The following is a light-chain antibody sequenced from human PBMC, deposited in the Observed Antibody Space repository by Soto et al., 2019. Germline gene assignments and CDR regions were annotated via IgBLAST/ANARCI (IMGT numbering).Light chain of an antibody. CDR2: GAS. CDR3: QQYNNWPRWT. J-gene: IGKJ1*01. CDR1: QSVSSN. Sequence: EIVMTQSQATLSVSPGERATLSCRASQSVSSNLAGYQQKPGQAPRLLIFGASTRATGIPARFSGSGSGTEFTLTISSLQSEDFAVYYCQQYNNWPRWTFGQGTKVEIK. V-gene: IGKV3-15*01.